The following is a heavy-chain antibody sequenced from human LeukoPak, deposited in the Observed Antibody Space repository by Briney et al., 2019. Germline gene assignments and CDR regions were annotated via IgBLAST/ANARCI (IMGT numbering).Heavy chain of an antibody. D-gene: IGHD6-13*01. J-gene: IGHJ4*02. CDR1: GLTFSSYA. CDR2: ISSSGGTT. Sequence: GGSLRLSCAASGLTFSSYAMTWVRQAPGEGLEWVSTISSSGGTTHYADSVKGRFTISRDNSKNTLYLQMNSLRAEDTAVYYCANAPVYSSSWYGFYYWGQGTQVTVSS. V-gene: IGHV3-23*01. CDR3: ANAPVYSSSWYGFYY.